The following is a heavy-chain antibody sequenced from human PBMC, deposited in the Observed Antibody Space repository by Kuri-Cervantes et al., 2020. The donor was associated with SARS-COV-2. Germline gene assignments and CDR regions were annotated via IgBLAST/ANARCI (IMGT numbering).Heavy chain of an antibody. J-gene: IGHJ4*02. Sequence: GGSLRLSCAASGFTFDDYAMHWVRQAPGKGLEWVSGISWNSGSIGYADSVKGRFTISRDNAKNSLYLQMNSLRAEDTALYYCAKADISGQDYYGSGSYDYWGQGTPVTVSS. CDR3: AKADISGQDYYGSGSYDY. CDR1: GFTFDDYA. CDR2: ISWNSGSI. D-gene: IGHD3-10*01. V-gene: IGHV3-9*01.